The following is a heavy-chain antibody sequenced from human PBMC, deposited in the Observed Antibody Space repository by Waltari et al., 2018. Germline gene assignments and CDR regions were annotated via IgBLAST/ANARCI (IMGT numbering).Heavy chain of an antibody. D-gene: IGHD2-15*01. J-gene: IGHJ4*02. CDR2: INHSGST. CDR3: ARSGGIYCSGGSCYPFEY. Sequence: QVQLQQWGAGLLKPSEPLSLTCAVYGGSFSGYYWSWIRQPPGKGLEWIGEINHSGSTNYNPSLKSRVTISVDTSKNQFSLKLSSVTAADTAVYYCARSGGIYCSGGSCYPFEYWGQGTLVTVSS. CDR1: GGSFSGYY. V-gene: IGHV4-34*01.